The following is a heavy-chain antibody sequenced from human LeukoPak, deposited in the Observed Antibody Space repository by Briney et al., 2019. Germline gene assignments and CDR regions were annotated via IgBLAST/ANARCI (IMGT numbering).Heavy chain of an antibody. V-gene: IGHV1-8*01. D-gene: IGHD6-6*01. CDR1: GYTFTSYD. Sequence: ASVKVPCKASGYTFTSYDINWVRQATGQGLEWMGWMNPNSGNTGYAQKFQGRVTMTRNTSISTAYMELSSLRSEDTAVYYCARGSIAPYYYGMDVWGQGTTVTVSS. CDR2: MNPNSGNT. CDR3: ARGSIAPYYYGMDV. J-gene: IGHJ6*02.